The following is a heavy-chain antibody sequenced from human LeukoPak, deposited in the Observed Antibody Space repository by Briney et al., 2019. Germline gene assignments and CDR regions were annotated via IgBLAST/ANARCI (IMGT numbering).Heavy chain of an antibody. Sequence: ASVKVSCKASGGTFSSYAISWVRQAPGQGLEWMGGIIPIFGTANYAQKFQGRVTMTRNTSISTAYMELSSLRSEDTAVYYCARMDYDSSGYTYWGQGTLVTISS. CDR1: GGTFSSYA. CDR3: ARMDYDSSGYTY. D-gene: IGHD3-22*01. V-gene: IGHV1-69*05. J-gene: IGHJ4*02. CDR2: IIPIFGTA.